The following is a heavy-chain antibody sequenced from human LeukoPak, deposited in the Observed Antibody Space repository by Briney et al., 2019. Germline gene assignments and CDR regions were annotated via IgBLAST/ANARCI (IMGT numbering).Heavy chain of an antibody. CDR1: GGTFSSYA. V-gene: IGHV1-69*05. Sequence: ASVKVSCKASGGTFSSYAISWVRQAPGQGLEWMGRIIPIFGTANYAQKFQGRVTITTDESTSTAYMELSSLRSEDTAVYYCARDDYDSSGYYPYYFDYWGQGTLVTVSS. D-gene: IGHD3-22*01. CDR3: ARDDYDSSGYYPYYFDY. CDR2: IIPIFGTA. J-gene: IGHJ4*02.